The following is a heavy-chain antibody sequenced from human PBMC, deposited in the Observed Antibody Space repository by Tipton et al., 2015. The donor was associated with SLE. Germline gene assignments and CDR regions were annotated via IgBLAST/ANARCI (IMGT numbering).Heavy chain of an antibody. Sequence: LRLSCAVYGGSFSGYYWSWIRQPPGQGLEWIGEINHSGSTNYNPSLKSRVTISVDTSKNQFSLKLSSVTAADTAVYYCAGLVVVAATLLDYWGQGTLVTVSS. CDR3: AGLVVVAATLLDY. J-gene: IGHJ4*02. V-gene: IGHV4-34*01. CDR1: GGSFSGYY. CDR2: INHSGST. D-gene: IGHD2-15*01.